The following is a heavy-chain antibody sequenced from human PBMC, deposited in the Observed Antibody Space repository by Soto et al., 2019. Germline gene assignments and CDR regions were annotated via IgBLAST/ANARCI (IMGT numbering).Heavy chain of an antibody. CDR1: GFTFGDSY. CDR2: ISPGSRYP. Sequence: GGSLRLSCAGSGFTFGDSYMSWIRQAPGKGLEWLSYISPGSRYPAYADSVKGRFTISRDNAKRSLYLQMMCLTAEDTAIYYCVRGGGGGLFDPWGQGTMVTVSS. D-gene: IGHD2-15*01. J-gene: IGHJ5*02. V-gene: IGHV3-11*06. CDR3: VRGGGGGLFDP.